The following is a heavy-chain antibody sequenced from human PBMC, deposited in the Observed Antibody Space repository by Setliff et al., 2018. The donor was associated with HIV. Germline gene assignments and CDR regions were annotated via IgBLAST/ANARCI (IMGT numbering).Heavy chain of an antibody. CDR2: LYHSGS. J-gene: IGHJ3*01. D-gene: IGHD3-22*01. V-gene: IGHV4-38-2*02. CDR1: GYSISSGYY. Sequence: SETLSLTCTVPGYSISSGYYWAWIRQPPGKELEWIGTLYHSGSSYNPSLKSRVTISVDTSKNQFSLKLSSVTAADTAVYYCARRDSGYKLGASDLWGQGTLVTVSS. CDR3: ARRDSGYKLGASDL.